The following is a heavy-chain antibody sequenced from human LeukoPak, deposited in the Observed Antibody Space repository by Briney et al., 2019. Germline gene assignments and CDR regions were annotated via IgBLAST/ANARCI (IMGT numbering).Heavy chain of an antibody. D-gene: IGHD3-22*01. Sequence: GEPLKISCVASGFTFTSYWLAWVRQMPGKGLESMGVIYPDDSDTRYSPSFQGQVTISVDKSLKTAYLEWNTLKASDTAIYYCARLAKTYYAGVYWGQGTLVAVSS. CDR1: GFTFTSYW. V-gene: IGHV5-51*01. CDR2: IYPDDSDT. J-gene: IGHJ4*02. CDR3: ARLAKTYYAGVY.